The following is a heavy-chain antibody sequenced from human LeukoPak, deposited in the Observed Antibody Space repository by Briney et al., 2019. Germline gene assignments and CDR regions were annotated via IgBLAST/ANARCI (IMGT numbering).Heavy chain of an antibody. Sequence: GASVKVSCKASGYTFTGYYMHWVRQAPGQGLEWMGWINPNSGGTNYAQKFQGRVTMTRDTSISTAYMELSRLRSDGTAVYYCARGDYDFWSGYPIYYFDYWGQGTLVTVSS. V-gene: IGHV1-2*02. CDR3: ARGDYDFWSGYPIYYFDY. D-gene: IGHD3-3*01. J-gene: IGHJ4*02. CDR1: GYTFTGYY. CDR2: INPNSGGT.